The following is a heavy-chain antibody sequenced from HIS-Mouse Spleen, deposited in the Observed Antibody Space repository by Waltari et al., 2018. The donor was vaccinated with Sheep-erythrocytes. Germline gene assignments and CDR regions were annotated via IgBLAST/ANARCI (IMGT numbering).Heavy chain of an antibody. CDR3: ARDAPHGGPFDY. Sequence: EVQLVESGGGLVKPGGSLRLSCAASGFTFSSYSMNWVRQAPGKGLEWVSSISSSSSYIYYADSVKGRFTISRDNAKNSLYLQMNSLRAEDTAVYYCARDAPHGGPFDYWGQGTLVTVSS. D-gene: IGHD3-16*01. V-gene: IGHV3-21*01. CDR2: ISSSSSYI. J-gene: IGHJ4*02. CDR1: GFTFSSYS.